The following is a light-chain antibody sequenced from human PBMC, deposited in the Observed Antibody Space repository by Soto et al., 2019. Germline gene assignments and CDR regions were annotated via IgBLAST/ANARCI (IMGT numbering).Light chain of an antibody. J-gene: IGKJ1*01. CDR3: QQYSSPPRT. Sequence: ELVLTQSPVSLSLSPGERATLSCSASQSVSSYLAWYQQKPGQAPRLLIYGASSRATGFPDRFSGSGSGTDFSLTISGLEPEDSAVYYCQQYSSPPRTFGQGPKVDIK. CDR2: GAS. V-gene: IGKV3-20*01. CDR1: QSVSSY.